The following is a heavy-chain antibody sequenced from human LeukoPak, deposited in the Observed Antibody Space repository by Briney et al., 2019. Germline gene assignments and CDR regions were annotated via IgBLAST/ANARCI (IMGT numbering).Heavy chain of an antibody. J-gene: IGHJ4*02. CDR2: IKSKVDGETT. CDR3: SRRFWTGYYDS. Sequence: GGSLRLSCAASGFTFSSAWMTWVRQAPGKGLEYVARIKSKVDGETTDYIAPVKVRFIISRDDSKNTLYLQMNSLRTEDTAVYYCSRRFWTGYYDSWGQGTLVTVSS. V-gene: IGHV3-15*01. CDR1: GFTFSSAW. D-gene: IGHD3/OR15-3a*01.